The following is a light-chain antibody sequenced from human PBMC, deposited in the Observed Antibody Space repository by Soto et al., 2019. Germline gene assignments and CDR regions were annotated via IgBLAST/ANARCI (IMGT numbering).Light chain of an antibody. J-gene: IGKJ2*01. V-gene: IGKV3-15*01. CDR1: QSVSSN. CDR2: GAS. CDR3: QQYNNWPPAYT. Sequence: EIVMTQSPATLSVSPGERATLSCRSSQSVSSNLAWYQQKPGQAPRLLIYGASTRATGIHARFSGSGSGTEFTLTISSLQSEDFSVDCCQQYNNWPPAYTFGQGTKLEIK.